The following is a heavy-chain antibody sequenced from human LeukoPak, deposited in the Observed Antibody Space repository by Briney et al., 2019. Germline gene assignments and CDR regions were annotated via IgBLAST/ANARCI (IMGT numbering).Heavy chain of an antibody. D-gene: IGHD3-3*01. Sequence: ASVKVSCKASGGTFSSYAISWVRQAPGQGLEWMGRIIPIFGTANYAQKFQGRVTINTDESTSTAYMELSSLRSEDTAVYYCAREGLNGFWSGHSLENWGQGTLVTVSS. CDR2: IIPIFGTA. J-gene: IGHJ4*02. CDR1: GGTFSSYA. CDR3: AREGLNGFWSGHSLEN. V-gene: IGHV1-69*05.